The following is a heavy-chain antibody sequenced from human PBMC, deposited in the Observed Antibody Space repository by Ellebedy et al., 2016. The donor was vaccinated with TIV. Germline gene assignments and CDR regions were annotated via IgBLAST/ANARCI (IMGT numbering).Heavy chain of an antibody. D-gene: IGHD5-18*01. V-gene: IGHV5-51*01. J-gene: IGHJ4*02. CDR1: GYNLTNYW. CDR2: MYPGDSNT. Sequence: GESLKISCRGSGYNLTNYWIGWVRQMPGKGLEWIGIMYPGDSNTLFNPSFQGQVPISADKSVSTAYLQWTSLKASDTALYVCASNYGYGVPVDFWGQGTLVIVSS. CDR3: ASNYGYGVPVDF.